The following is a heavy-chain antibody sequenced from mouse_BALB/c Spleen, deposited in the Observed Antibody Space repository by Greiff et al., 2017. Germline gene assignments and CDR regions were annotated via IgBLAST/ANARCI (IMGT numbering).Heavy chain of an antibody. CDR1: GFTFSSYT. J-gene: IGHJ2*01. D-gene: IGHD1-1*02. CDR3: ARGLCLDY. Sequence: EVKLVESGGGLVQPGGSLKLSCAASGFTFSSYTMSWVRQTPEKRLEWVAYISNGGGSTYYPDTVKGRFTISRDNAKNTLYLQMSSLKSEDTAMYYCARGLCLDYWGQGTTLTVSS. V-gene: IGHV5-12-2*01. CDR2: ISNGGGST.